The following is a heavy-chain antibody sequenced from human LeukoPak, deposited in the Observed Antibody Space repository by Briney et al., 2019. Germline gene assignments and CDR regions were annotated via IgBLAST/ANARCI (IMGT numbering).Heavy chain of an antibody. CDR3: AAHFPENPFDY. V-gene: IGHV4-4*07. J-gene: IGHJ4*02. CDR1: GGSISSYY. CDR2: IYTSGST. Sequence: PSETLSLTCTVSGGSISSYYWSWIRQPAGKGLEWIGRIYTSGSTNYNPSLKSRVTISVDTSKNQFSLKLSSVTAADTAVYYCAAHFPENPFDYWGQGTLVTVSS.